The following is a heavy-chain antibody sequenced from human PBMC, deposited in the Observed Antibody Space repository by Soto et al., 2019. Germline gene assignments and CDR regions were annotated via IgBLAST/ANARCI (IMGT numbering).Heavy chain of an antibody. CDR3: ASVRGGYYYAMDV. D-gene: IGHD3-10*02. CDR2: IYHSGST. CDR1: GGSISSSNW. Sequence: QVQLQESGPGLVKPSGTLSLTCAVSGGSISSSNWWSWVRQPPGKGLEWIGEIYHSGSTNYNPSLKTRATXSXDXXRTHFSLKLSSVTAADTAVYYCASVRGGYYYAMDVWGQGTTVTVSS. V-gene: IGHV4-4*02. J-gene: IGHJ6*02.